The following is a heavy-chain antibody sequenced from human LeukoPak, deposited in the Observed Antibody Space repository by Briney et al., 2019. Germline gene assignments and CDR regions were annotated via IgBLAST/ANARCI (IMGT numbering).Heavy chain of an antibody. V-gene: IGHV1-8*01. CDR2: MNPNSGNT. CDR1: GYTFINYD. J-gene: IGHJ5*02. CDR3: ARNWGEFDP. D-gene: IGHD3-16*01. Sequence: ASVKVSCKASGYTFINYDINWVRQATGQGLEWMGWMNPNSGNTGYAQKFQGRVTMTRNISIGTAFMELNSLRSEDTAVYYCARNWGEFDPWGQGTLVTVSS.